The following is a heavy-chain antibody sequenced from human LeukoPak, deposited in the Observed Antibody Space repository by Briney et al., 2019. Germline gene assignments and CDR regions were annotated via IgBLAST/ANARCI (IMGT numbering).Heavy chain of an antibody. CDR1: GFRFSRYG. CDR2: IWYDGGNK. Sequence: GGSLRLSCAASGFRFSRYGMVWVRQAPGKGLESVAIIWYDGGNKYYADSVKGRFTISRDNSRNTLYLQMNSLRAEDTAVYYCARDGGSGSSSSYFDYWGQGTPVTVSS. V-gene: IGHV3-33*01. D-gene: IGHD1-26*01. J-gene: IGHJ4*02. CDR3: ARDGGSGSSSSYFDY.